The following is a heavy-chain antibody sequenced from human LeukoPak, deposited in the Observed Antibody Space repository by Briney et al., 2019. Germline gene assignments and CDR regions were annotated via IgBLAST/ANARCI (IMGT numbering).Heavy chain of an antibody. V-gene: IGHV5-51*01. Sequence: SGESLKISCKGSGYSFTSYWIGWVRPMPGKGLEWMGIIYPGDSDTRYSPSFQGQVTISADKSISTAYLQWSSLKASDTAMYYCARREPGDYGSYYFDYWGQGTLVTVSS. CDR1: GYSFTSYW. CDR3: ARREPGDYGSYYFDY. J-gene: IGHJ4*02. D-gene: IGHD4-17*01. CDR2: IYPGDSDT.